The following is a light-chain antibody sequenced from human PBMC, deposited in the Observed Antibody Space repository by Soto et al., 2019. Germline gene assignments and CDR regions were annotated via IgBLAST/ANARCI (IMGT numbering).Light chain of an antibody. J-gene: IGKJ1*01. Sequence: DIQMTQSPSSLSASVGDRVTITCRASQGIAKFLNWYQQKPGKAPKLLIYGTSSLRSGVPSRFSGSGFGTDFTLTITNLQAEDVAVYYCQHYHSSPQTFGQGTKVDIK. CDR3: QHYHSSPQT. CDR1: QGIAKF. CDR2: GTS. V-gene: IGKV1-39*01.